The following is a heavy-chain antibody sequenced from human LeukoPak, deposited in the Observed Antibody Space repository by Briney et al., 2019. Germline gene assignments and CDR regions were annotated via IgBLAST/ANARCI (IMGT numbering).Heavy chain of an antibody. V-gene: IGHV3-30*04. D-gene: IGHD5-12*01. CDR1: GFTFSSYA. J-gene: IGHJ4*02. Sequence: GGSLRLSCAASGFTFSSYAMHWVRQAPGKGLEWVAVISYDGSNKYYADSVKGRFTISRDNSKNTLYLQMNSLRAEDTAVYYCATVGSSGYDLYGDHAGGYFDYWGQGTLVTVSS. CDR3: ATVGSSGYDLYGDHAGGYFDY. CDR2: ISYDGSNK.